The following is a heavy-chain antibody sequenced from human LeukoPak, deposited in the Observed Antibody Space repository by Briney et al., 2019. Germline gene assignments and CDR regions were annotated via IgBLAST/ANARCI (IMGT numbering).Heavy chain of an antibody. Sequence: GASVKVSCKASGYTFTSYGISWVRQAPGQGLEWMGWISAYNGNTNYAQKLQGRVTMTTDTSTSTAYMELRSLRSDDTAVYYCARVEALRYFDWLGDWGQGTLVTASS. CDR2: ISAYNGNT. V-gene: IGHV1-18*01. CDR1: GYTFTSYG. J-gene: IGHJ4*02. D-gene: IGHD3-9*01. CDR3: ARVEALRYFDWLGD.